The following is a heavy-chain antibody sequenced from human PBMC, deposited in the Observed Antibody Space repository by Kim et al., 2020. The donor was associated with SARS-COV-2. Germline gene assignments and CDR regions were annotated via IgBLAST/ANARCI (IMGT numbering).Heavy chain of an antibody. D-gene: IGHD3-16*01. J-gene: IGHJ4*02. V-gene: IGHV3-7*03. CDR3: AREREGGLNDYGDY. CDR2: IKQDGSEK. Sequence: GGSLRLSCAASGFTFSSYWMSWVRQAPGKGLEWVANIKQDGSEKYYVDSVKGRFTISRDNAKNSLYLQMNSLRAEDTAVYYCAREREGGLNDYGDYWGQGTLVTVSS. CDR1: GFTFSSYW.